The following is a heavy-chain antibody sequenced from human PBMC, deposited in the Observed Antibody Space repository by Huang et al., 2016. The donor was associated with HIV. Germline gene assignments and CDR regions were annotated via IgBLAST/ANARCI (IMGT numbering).Heavy chain of an antibody. CDR1: GYRFRSNW. CDR2: IYRGDSDT. Sequence: EVQLVQSGAEVKKPGESLKISCKGSGYRFRSNWIGWVRQMPGKGLEWMRIIYRGDSDTRYSPSFQGQVTISADKSINTAYLQWSSLKASDTAMYYCARLIGSPSFYYGLDVWGQGTTVTVSS. CDR3: ARLIGSPSFYYGLDV. V-gene: IGHV5-51*01. D-gene: IGHD3-10*01. J-gene: IGHJ6*02.